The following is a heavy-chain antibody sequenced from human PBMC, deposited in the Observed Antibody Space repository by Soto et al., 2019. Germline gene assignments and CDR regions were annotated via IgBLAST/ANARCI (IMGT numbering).Heavy chain of an antibody. J-gene: IGHJ4*02. CDR3: ARDFGAQSYGDSIGLFDY. CDR2: IWYDGSNK. Sequence: PGGSLRLSCAASGFTFSSYGMHWVRQAPGKGLEWVAVIWYDGSNKYYADSVKGRFTISRDNSKNTLYLQMNSLRAQDTAVYYYARDFGAQSYGDSIGLFDYWGQGSLVTVSS. D-gene: IGHD4-17*01. V-gene: IGHV3-33*01. CDR1: GFTFSSYG.